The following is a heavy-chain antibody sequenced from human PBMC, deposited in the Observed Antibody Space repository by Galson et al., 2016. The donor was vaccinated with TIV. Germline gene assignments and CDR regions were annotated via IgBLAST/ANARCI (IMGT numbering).Heavy chain of an antibody. V-gene: IGHV3-33*01. CDR1: GFSFGTYG. CDR3: AREAFSTHNSYGFDV. J-gene: IGHJ6*02. D-gene: IGHD3-3*02. CDR2: IWFDGSTK. Sequence: SLRLSCAASGFSFGTYGMHWVRQAPGKGLELVAIIWFDGSTKFYGDSVTGRFTISRDTSTKTLYLQMNSLRVEDTGVYYCAREAFSTHNSYGFDVWGPGTPVAVSS.